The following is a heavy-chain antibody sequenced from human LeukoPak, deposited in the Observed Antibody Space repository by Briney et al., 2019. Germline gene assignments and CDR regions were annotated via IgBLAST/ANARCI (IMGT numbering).Heavy chain of an antibody. CDR2: INPNSGGT. Sequence: ASVKVSCKASGYTFTGYYMHWVRQAPGQGLEWMGWINPNSGGTNYAQKFQGRVTMTRDTSISTAYMELSRLRSDDTAVYYCARFVVPAARNWFDPWGQGTLVTVSS. CDR3: ARFVVPAARNWFDP. V-gene: IGHV1-2*02. D-gene: IGHD2-2*01. CDR1: GYTFTGYY. J-gene: IGHJ5*02.